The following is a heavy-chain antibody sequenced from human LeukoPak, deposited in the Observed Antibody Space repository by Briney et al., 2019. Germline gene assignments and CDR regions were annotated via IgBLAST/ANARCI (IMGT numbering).Heavy chain of an antibody. V-gene: IGHV3-23*01. Sequence: GGSLRLSCAASGFTFSSYAMSWVRQAPGKGLEWVSAISGSGGSTYYADSVKGRFTISRDNSKNTLYLQMNSLRAEDTAVYYCARSRVWGSSLGDYWGQGTLVTVSS. CDR1: GFTFSSYA. J-gene: IGHJ4*02. CDR3: ARSRVWGSSLGDY. CDR2: ISGSGGST. D-gene: IGHD3-16*01.